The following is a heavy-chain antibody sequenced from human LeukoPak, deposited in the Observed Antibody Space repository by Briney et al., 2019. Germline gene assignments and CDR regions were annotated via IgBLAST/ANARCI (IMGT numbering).Heavy chain of an antibody. CDR2: ISYDGSNK. Sequence: GRSLRLSCAASGFTFSSYGMHWVRQAPGKGLEWVAVISYDGSNKYYADSVKDRFTISRDNSKNTLYLQMNSLRAEDTAVYYCAKSGGSNLNWFDPWGQGTLVTVSS. CDR3: AKSGGSNLNWFDP. V-gene: IGHV3-30*18. J-gene: IGHJ5*02. D-gene: IGHD4-11*01. CDR1: GFTFSSYG.